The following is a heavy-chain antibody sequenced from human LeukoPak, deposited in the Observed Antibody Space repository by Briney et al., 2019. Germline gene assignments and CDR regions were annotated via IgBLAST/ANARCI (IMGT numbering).Heavy chain of an antibody. Sequence: SETLSLTCTVSGGSISSYYWSWIRQPAGKGLEWIGRIYTSGSTNYNPSLKSRVTMSVDTSKNQFSPKLSSVTAADTAVYYCARGDYYDSSGLVGAWGQGTLVTVSS. CDR1: GGSISSYY. D-gene: IGHD3-22*01. CDR3: ARGDYYDSSGLVGA. J-gene: IGHJ4*02. CDR2: IYTSGST. V-gene: IGHV4-4*07.